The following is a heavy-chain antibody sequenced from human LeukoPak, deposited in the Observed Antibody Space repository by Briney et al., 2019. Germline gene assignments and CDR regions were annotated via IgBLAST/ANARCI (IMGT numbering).Heavy chain of an antibody. CDR1: GGSISSYY. CDR2: IYTSGST. J-gene: IGHJ4*02. V-gene: IGHV4-4*07. CDR3: AREPHQKRSLYY. D-gene: IGHD1-1*01. Sequence: PSETLSLTCTVSGGSISSYYWTWIRQPAGKGLEWIGRIYTSGSTNYNPSLKSRVTMSVDTSKNQFSLTLSSVTAADTAVYYCAREPHQKRSLYYCAQGTLVLVSS.